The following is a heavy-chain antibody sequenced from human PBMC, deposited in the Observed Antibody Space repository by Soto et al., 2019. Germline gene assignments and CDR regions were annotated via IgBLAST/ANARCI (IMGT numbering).Heavy chain of an antibody. CDR1: GYSLTSGYH. D-gene: IGHD6-6*01. CDR3: VRVYGRSSCFFDS. CDR2: IYHSGTT. Sequence: SETLSLTCGVSGYSLTSGYHWGWIRQPPGKGLEWIGTIYHSGTTYYNPSLMSRITMSVDTSKNQFSLKVTSATAADTAVYFCVRVYGRSSCFFDSWGQGTLVTVSS. J-gene: IGHJ4*02. V-gene: IGHV4-38-2*01.